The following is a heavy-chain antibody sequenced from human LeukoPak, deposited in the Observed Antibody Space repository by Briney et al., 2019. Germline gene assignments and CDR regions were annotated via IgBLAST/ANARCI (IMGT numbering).Heavy chain of an antibody. V-gene: IGHV3-30*18. D-gene: IGHD2-2*01. Sequence: GGSLRLSCAASGFTFSSYGMHWVRQAPGEGLERVAVISYDGSNKYYADSVKGRFTISRDNSKNTLYLQMNSLRAEDTAVYYCAKVPTYCSSTSCPDPYYGMDVWGQGTTVTVSS. CDR1: GFTFSSYG. J-gene: IGHJ6*02. CDR3: AKVPTYCSSTSCPDPYYGMDV. CDR2: ISYDGSNK.